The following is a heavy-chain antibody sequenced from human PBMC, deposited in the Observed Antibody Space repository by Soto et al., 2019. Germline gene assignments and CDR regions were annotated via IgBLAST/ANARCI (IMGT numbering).Heavy chain of an antibody. CDR3: ARGEGRDGYNLGVYYYYGMDV. J-gene: IGHJ6*02. V-gene: IGHV4-59*01. Sequence: TSETLSLTCTVSGGSISSYYWSWIRQPPGKGLEWIGYTYYSGSTNYNPSLKSRVTISVDTSKNQFSLKLSSVTAADTAVYYCARGEGRDGYNLGVYYYYGMDVWGQGTTVTVSS. CDR1: GGSISSYY. CDR2: TYYSGST. D-gene: IGHD5-12*01.